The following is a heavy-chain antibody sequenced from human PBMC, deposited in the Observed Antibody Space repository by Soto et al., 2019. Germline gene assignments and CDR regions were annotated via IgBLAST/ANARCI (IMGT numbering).Heavy chain of an antibody. CDR3: AKSLVARPYDY. V-gene: IGHV3-23*01. CDR2: ISGSGGNT. CDR1: GFNFSSYA. J-gene: IGHJ4*02. D-gene: IGHD6-6*01. Sequence: EVQLLESGGGLVQPGGSLRLSCAASGFNFSSYAMSWVRQAPGKGLEWVSGISGSGGNTYYSDSVKCRFTISRDNSKNTLYLQMNSLRAEDTAVYYCAKSLVARPYDYWGQGTLVTVSS.